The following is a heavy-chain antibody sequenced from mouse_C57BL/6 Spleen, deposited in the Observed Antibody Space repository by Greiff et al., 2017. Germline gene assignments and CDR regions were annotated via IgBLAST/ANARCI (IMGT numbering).Heavy chain of an antibody. V-gene: IGHV1-64*01. Sequence: QVQLQQPGAELVKPGASVKLSCKASGYTFTSYWMHWVKQRPGQGLEWIGMIHPNSGSTNYNEKFKSKATLTVDKSSSTAYMQLSSLTSEDSAVYYCARCNYDYGYYFDYWGQGTTLTGSS. CDR1: GYTFTSYW. J-gene: IGHJ2*01. CDR3: ARCNYDYGYYFDY. CDR2: IHPNSGST. D-gene: IGHD2-4*01.